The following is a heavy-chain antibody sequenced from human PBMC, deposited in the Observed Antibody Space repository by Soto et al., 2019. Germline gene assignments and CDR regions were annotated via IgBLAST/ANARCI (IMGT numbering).Heavy chain of an antibody. D-gene: IGHD5-12*01. V-gene: IGHV3-7*01. J-gene: IGHJ3*02. CDR1: GFTFSSYW. CDR3: VRDGYRGYDWAFDI. CDR2: VREDEREK. Sequence: GGSLRLSCAASGFTFSSYWMSWVRQAPGKGPEWVANVREDEREKYYVDSVRGRFTISRDNAKNSLYLQMNSLRVEDTAVYYCVRDGYRGYDWAFDIWGRGTMVTVSS.